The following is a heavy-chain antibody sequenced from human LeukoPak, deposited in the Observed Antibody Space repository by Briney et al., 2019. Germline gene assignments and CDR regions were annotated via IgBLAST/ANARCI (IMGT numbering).Heavy chain of an antibody. V-gene: IGHV3-53*01. D-gene: IGHD5-24*01. CDR3: ARDAHRDGYIDY. Sequence: PGGSLRLSCAASGFTFSSYAMTWVRQVPGKGLEWVSVIYFDDEAYYADSVKGRFTISRDNSKNTLFLQMNRLTDEDTAVYFCARDAHRDGYIDYWGQGTLVTVSS. CDR2: IYFDDEA. J-gene: IGHJ4*02. CDR1: GFTFSSYA.